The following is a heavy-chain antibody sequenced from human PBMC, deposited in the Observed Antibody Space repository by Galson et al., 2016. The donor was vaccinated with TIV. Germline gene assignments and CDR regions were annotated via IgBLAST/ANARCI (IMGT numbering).Heavy chain of an antibody. D-gene: IGHD2-2*01. CDR1: GFTFRDYA. Sequence: AASGFTFRDYAMHWVRQAPGKGLEWVAIIWSDGSEKYYADSVKGRFTISRDNSRKTLYLQLSSLRAEDTAVYYCARELRCDTTSCNSLFDYWGQGTLVTVSS. CDR3: ARELRCDTTSCNSLFDY. J-gene: IGHJ4*02. CDR2: IWSDGSEK. V-gene: IGHV3-33*08.